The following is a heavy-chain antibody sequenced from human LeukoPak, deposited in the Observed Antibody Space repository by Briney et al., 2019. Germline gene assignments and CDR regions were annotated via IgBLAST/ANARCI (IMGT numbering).Heavy chain of an antibody. V-gene: IGHV4-39*01. CDR1: GGSISSSSYY. CDR3: GHTRINMLRGSRSAFYFDY. CDR2: IYYSGST. D-gene: IGHD3-10*01. Sequence: PSETLSLTCTVSGGSISSSSYYWGWIRQPPGKGLEWIGSIYYSGSTYYNPSLKSRVTISVDTSKNQFSLKLTSVTAADTAVYARGHTRINMLRGSRSAFYFDYWGQGTLVTVSS. J-gene: IGHJ4*02.